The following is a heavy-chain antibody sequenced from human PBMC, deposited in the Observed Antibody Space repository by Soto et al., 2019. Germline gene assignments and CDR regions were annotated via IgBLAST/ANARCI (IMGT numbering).Heavy chain of an antibody. V-gene: IGHV3-30-3*01. Sequence: QVQLVESGGGVVQPGRSLRLSCAASGFTFSSYAMHWVRQAPGKGLEWVAVISYDGSNKYYADSVKGRFTISRDNSKNTLYLQMNSLRAEDTAVYYCARDEVSSYSSSSYYFDYWGQGTLVTVSS. D-gene: IGHD6-6*01. CDR3: ARDEVSSYSSSSYYFDY. J-gene: IGHJ4*02. CDR2: ISYDGSNK. CDR1: GFTFSSYA.